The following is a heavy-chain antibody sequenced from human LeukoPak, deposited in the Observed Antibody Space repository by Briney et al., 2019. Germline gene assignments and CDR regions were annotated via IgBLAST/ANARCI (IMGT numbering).Heavy chain of an antibody. Sequence: GGSLRLSCATSGFPFETNAMSWVRQAPGEGLEWVATIGNTETFYADSVTGRFTISRDNSKNTVNLQMNRLRDEDTAIYYCAKDWIQFNRVFDCFDSWGQGTLVTVSS. J-gene: IGHJ4*02. CDR1: GFPFETNA. D-gene: IGHD5-18*01. V-gene: IGHV3-23*01. CDR3: AKDWIQFNRVFDCFDS. CDR2: IGNTET.